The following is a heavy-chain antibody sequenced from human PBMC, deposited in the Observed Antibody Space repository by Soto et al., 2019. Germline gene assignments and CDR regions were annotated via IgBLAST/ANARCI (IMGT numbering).Heavy chain of an antibody. Sequence: GGSLRLSCAASGFTFSSYGMHWVRQAPGKGLEWVAVIWYDGSNKYYADSVKGRFTISRDNSKNTLYLQMNSLRAEDTAVYYCARELKYSSSPRPNYYYYYGMDVWGQGTTVTVSS. J-gene: IGHJ6*02. CDR3: ARELKYSSSPRPNYYYYYGMDV. V-gene: IGHV3-33*01. CDR2: IWYDGSNK. CDR1: GFTFSSYG. D-gene: IGHD6-6*01.